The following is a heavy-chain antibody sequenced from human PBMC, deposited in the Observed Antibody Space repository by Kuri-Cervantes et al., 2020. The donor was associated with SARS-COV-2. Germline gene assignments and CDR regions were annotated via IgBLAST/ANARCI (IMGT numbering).Heavy chain of an antibody. J-gene: IGHJ4*02. V-gene: IGHV4-38-2*02. CDR2: IYHSGST. CDR1: GYSISSGYY. D-gene: IGHD6-19*01. CDR3: ARHSRLVDFDY. Sequence: ESLKISCTVSGYSISSGYYWGWIRQPPGKGLEWIGSIYHSGSTYYNPSLKSRVTISVDTSKNQFSLKLSSVTAADTAVYYCARHSRLVDFDYWGQGTLVTVSS.